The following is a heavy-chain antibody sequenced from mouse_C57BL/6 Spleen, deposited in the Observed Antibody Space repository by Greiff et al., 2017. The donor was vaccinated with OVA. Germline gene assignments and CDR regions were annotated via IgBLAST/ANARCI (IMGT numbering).Heavy chain of an antibody. CDR1: GYTFTSYW. CDR3: AYGSSGYFDV. Sequence: QVQLKQPGAELVMPGASVKLSCKASGYTFTSYWMHWVKQRPGQGLEWIGEIDPSDSYTNYNQKFKGKSTLTVDKSSSTAYMQLSSLTSEDSAVYYCAYGSSGYFDVWGTGTTVTVSS. J-gene: IGHJ1*03. CDR2: IDPSDSYT. D-gene: IGHD1-1*01. V-gene: IGHV1-69*01.